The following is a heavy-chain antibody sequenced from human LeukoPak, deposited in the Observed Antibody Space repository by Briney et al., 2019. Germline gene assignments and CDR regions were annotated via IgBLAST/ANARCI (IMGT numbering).Heavy chain of an antibody. CDR2: ITGSGFSS. Sequence: GGSLRLSCAASGITFSSYAMSWVRQAPGKGLEWVSAITGSGFSSYYADSVKGRFTISRDNSKNTLYLQMDSLRAEDTAVYYCAKDQCTSTSCYKGDYWGQGTLVTVSS. V-gene: IGHV3-23*01. CDR3: AKDQCTSTSCYKGDY. D-gene: IGHD2-2*02. J-gene: IGHJ4*02. CDR1: GITFSSYA.